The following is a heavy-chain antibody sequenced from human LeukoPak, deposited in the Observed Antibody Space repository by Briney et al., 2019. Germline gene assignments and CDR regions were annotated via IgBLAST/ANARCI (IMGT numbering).Heavy chain of an antibody. Sequence: PSQTLSLTCTVSGGSISSGGYYWSWIRQHPGKGLEWIGYIYYSGSTYYNPSLKSRVTISVDTSKNQFSLKLSSVTAADTAVYYCARHRSAWLDYYDSSGYYFDYWGQGTLVTVSS. CDR2: IYYSGST. CDR1: GGSISSGGYY. D-gene: IGHD3-22*01. J-gene: IGHJ4*02. CDR3: ARHRSAWLDYYDSSGYYFDY. V-gene: IGHV4-31*03.